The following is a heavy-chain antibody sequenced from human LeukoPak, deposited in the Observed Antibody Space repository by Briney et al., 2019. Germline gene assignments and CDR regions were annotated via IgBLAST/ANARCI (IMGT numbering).Heavy chain of an antibody. Sequence: SETLSLTCALSGYSISSGYYWGWIRQPPGKGLEWIGSIYHSGSTYYNPSLKSRVTISVDTSKNQFSLKLSSVTAADTAVYYCARDPDGGPDYWGQGTLVTVSS. CDR1: GYSISSGYY. V-gene: IGHV4-38-2*02. CDR2: IYHSGST. CDR3: ARDPDGGPDY. D-gene: IGHD3-16*01. J-gene: IGHJ4*02.